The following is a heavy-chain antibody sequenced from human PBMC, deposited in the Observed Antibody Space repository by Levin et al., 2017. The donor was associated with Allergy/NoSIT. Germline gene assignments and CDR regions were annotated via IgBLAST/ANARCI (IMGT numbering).Heavy chain of an antibody. Sequence: SETLSLTCAISGDIVSSNSAAWNWFSRYPSRGLEWLGRTYYRSKWFNDYAVSVKSRIIINPDTSKNQFSLQLNSVTPDDTAVYYCARGGSGGRSLDYWGQGTLVTVSS. CDR1: GDIVSSNSAA. D-gene: IGHD2-15*01. CDR2: TYYRSKWFN. V-gene: IGHV6-1*01. CDR3: ARGGSGGRSLDY. J-gene: IGHJ4*02.